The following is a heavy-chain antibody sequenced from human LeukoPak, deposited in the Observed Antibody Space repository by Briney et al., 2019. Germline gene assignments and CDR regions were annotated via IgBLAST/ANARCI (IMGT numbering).Heavy chain of an antibody. CDR1: GGSISSGGYY. V-gene: IGHV4-30-2*01. D-gene: IGHD6-13*01. CDR3: ARGPPLGQQLVPGSWFDP. J-gene: IGHJ5*02. CDR2: IYHSGST. Sequence: PSQTLSLTCTVSGGSISSGGYYWGWIRQPPGKGLEWIGYIYHSGSTYYNPSLKSRVTISVDRSKNQFSLKLSSVTAADTAVYYCARGPPLGQQLVPGSWFDPWGQGTLVTVSS.